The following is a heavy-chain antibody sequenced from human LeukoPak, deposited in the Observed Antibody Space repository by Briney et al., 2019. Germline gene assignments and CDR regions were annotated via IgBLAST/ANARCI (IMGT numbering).Heavy chain of an antibody. D-gene: IGHD2-15*01. J-gene: IGHJ4*02. CDR2: ICGGGDTT. CDR1: GFTFSIYA. Sequence: GGSLRLSCAASGFTFSIYAMSWVRLAPGKGLEWVSSICGGGDTTYYADSVKGRFTISRDTSKNTQYLQMDGLRAEDMATYYCAKGRGGSCYSGLDSWGQGTLVTVSS. V-gene: IGHV3-23*01. CDR3: AKGRGGSCYSGLDS.